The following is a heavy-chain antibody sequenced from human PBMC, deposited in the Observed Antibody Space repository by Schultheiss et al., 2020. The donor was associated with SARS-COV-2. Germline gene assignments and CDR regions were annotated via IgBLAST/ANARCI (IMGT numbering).Heavy chain of an antibody. D-gene: IGHD4-17*01. V-gene: IGHV3-30*18. Sequence: GGSLRLSCAASGFTFSSYGMHWVRQAPGKGLEWVAVISYDGSNKYYADSVKGRFTISRDNSKNTLYLQMNSLRAEDTAVYYCAKDGVYGDYVLGHYGMDVWGQGTTVTVSS. J-gene: IGHJ6*02. CDR3: AKDGVYGDYVLGHYGMDV. CDR1: GFTFSSYG. CDR2: ISYDGSNK.